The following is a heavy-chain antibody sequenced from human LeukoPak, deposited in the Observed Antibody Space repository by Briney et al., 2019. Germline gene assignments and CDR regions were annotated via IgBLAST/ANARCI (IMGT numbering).Heavy chain of an antibody. D-gene: IGHD2-2*01. V-gene: IGHV5-51*07. CDR1: GYSFTSYW. CDR3: ARHCSSTSCYGYYFDY. CDR2: IYPGDSDT. J-gene: IGHJ4*02. Sequence: GESLKISCKGSGYSFTSYWIGWVHQMPGKGLEWMGIIYPGDSDTRYSPSFQGQVTISADKSISTAYLQWSSLKASDTAMYYCARHCSSTSCYGYYFDYWGQGTLVTVSS.